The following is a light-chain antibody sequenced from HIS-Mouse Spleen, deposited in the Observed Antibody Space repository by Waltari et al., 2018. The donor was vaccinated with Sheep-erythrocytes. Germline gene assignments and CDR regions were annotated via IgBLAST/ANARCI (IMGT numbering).Light chain of an antibody. Sequence: QSALTQPRSVSGSPGQSFTISCTGTSRDVGGYTYVSWYQPHPGKAPKLMIYDVSKRPSGVPDRFSGSKSGNTASLTISGLQAEDEADYYCCSYAGSYNHVFATGTKVTVL. V-gene: IGLV2-11*02. CDR1: SRDVGGYTY. CDR2: DVS. J-gene: IGLJ1*01. CDR3: CSYAGSYNHV.